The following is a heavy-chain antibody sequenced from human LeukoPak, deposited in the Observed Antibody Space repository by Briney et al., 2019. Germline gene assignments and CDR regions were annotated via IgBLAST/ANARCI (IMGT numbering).Heavy chain of an antibody. V-gene: IGHV4-31*03. D-gene: IGHD2-8*01. CDR3: AREGSQTCTNGVCYLGWFDP. CDR1: GGSISSGGYY. J-gene: IGHJ5*02. Sequence: PSQTLSLTCTVSGGSISSGGYYWSWIRQHPGKGLEWIGYIYYSGSTYYNPSLKSRVTISVDTSKNQFSLKLSSVTAADTAVYYCAREGSQTCTNGVCYLGWFDPWGRGTLVTVSS. CDR2: IYYSGST.